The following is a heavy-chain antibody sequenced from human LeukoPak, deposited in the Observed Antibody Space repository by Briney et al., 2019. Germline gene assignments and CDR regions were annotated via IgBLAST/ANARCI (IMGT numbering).Heavy chain of an antibody. D-gene: IGHD2-15*01. CDR3: STEDKYCSGGNCDKY. CDR1: GYTFTNYY. J-gene: IGHJ4*02. V-gene: IGHV1-2*02. CDR2: IIPDSGGA. Sequence: DSVTVSCKTSGYTFTNYYVHWVRQAPGQGLEWMGYIIPDSGGADYDQRFQGRVTLTRDKSISTVYMELRSLSSDDTATYYCSTEDKYCSGGNCDKYWGQGTLVTVSS.